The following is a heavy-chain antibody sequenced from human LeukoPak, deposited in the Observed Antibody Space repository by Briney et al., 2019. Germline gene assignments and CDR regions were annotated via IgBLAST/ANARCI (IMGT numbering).Heavy chain of an antibody. CDR3: ARDWFGELTGIDP. Sequence: PSETLSLTCNVSGGSVSSGSYFWTWIRQPPGKGLEWIGYIYYSGSTYYNPSLKSRVTISVDTSKNQFSLKLSSVTAADTAVYYCARDWFGELTGIDPWGQGTLATVSS. CDR1: GGSVSSGSYF. D-gene: IGHD3-10*01. CDR2: IYYSGST. J-gene: IGHJ5*02. V-gene: IGHV4-30-4*08.